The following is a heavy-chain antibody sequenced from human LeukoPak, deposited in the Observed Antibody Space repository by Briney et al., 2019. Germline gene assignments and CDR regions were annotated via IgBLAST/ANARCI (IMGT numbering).Heavy chain of an antibody. CDR1: GFTFSGYA. CDR2: ISGSGGST. Sequence: PGGSLRLSCAASGFTFSGYAMSWVRQAPGKGLEWVSAISGSGGSTYYADSVKGRFTISRDNSKNTLYLQMNSLRAEDTAVYYCANTEDYYDSSGSTPYYFDYWGQGTLVTVSS. V-gene: IGHV3-23*01. J-gene: IGHJ4*02. D-gene: IGHD3-22*01. CDR3: ANTEDYYDSSGSTPYYFDY.